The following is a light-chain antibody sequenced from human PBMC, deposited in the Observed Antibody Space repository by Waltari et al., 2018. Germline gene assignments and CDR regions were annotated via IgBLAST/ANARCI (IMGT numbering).Light chain of an antibody. CDR3: CSYAGSYTWV. CDR1: TNDLGSYNS. V-gene: IGLV2-11*01. J-gene: IGLJ3*02. Sequence: SALTQPRSVSGSPGQSVTISCTGTTNDLGSYNSFPWYQQPPGKAPKLIILDVTKRPPGVPDRLSGAKSGNTASLTISGLRAEDEAEYYCCSYAGSYTWVFGGGTKLTVV. CDR2: DVT.